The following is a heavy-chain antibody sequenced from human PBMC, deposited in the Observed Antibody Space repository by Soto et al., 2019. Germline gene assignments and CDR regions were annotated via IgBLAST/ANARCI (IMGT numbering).Heavy chain of an antibody. CDR3: ARLPVVRGLTDYFPFDP. CDR1: CVAISSSSYW. V-gene: IGHV4-39*01. J-gene: IGHJ5*02. D-gene: IGHD3-10*01. CDR2: IYHNGRT. Sequence: PSETLSLTCSVSCVAISSSSYWWGWVRQSAGKGLEWIGSIYHNGRTHYNPSLQSRATISVDTAKRQFSLSLTSVTDADTAVYFCARLPVVRGLTDYFPFDPWGQGVLVTVSS.